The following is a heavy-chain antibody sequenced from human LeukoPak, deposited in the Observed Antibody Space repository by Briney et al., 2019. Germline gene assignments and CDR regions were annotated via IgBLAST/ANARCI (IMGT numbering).Heavy chain of an antibody. J-gene: IGHJ4*02. D-gene: IGHD1-14*01. CDR3: ARSNQADDY. CDR2: INPGGSSI. CDR1: GFTFSSYW. V-gene: IGHV3-74*01. Sequence: GRSLRLSCASSGFTFSSYWMHWVRQVPGKGLVWVARINPGGSSITYADSVKGRFTISRDNAKNTLYLQMDSLRAEDTGVYYCARSNQADDYWGQGTLVTVSS.